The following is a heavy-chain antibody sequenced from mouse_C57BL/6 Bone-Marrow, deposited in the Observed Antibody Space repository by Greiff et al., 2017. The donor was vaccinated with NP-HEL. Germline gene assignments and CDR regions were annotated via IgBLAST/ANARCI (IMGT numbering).Heavy chain of an antibody. CDR3: ARRRGPRSAMDY. J-gene: IGHJ4*01. CDR2: ILSGGST. Sequence: VKLQESGPGLVQPSQSLSITCPVSGFSLPSYGVPWVRQSPGKGLEWLGVILSGGSTDYNAAFISRLSISKDNSKSQVFFKMNSLQADDTAIYYCARRRGPRSAMDYWGQGTSVTVSS. CDR1: GFSLPSYG. V-gene: IGHV2-2*01.